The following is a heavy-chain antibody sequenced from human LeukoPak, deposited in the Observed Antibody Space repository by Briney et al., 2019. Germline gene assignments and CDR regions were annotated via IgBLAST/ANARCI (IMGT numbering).Heavy chain of an antibody. D-gene: IGHD6-13*01. CDR3: ARYSSSWYSPGDAFDI. V-gene: IGHV4-4*07. Sequence: SETLSLTCTVSGGSIRSYWSWIRQPAGKGLEWIGRIYGSGSTDYNPSLKSRVTMSIDTSKNQFSLKLSSVTAADTAVYYCARYSSSWYSPGDAFDIWGQGTMVTVSS. CDR2: IYGSGST. J-gene: IGHJ3*02. CDR1: GGSIRSY.